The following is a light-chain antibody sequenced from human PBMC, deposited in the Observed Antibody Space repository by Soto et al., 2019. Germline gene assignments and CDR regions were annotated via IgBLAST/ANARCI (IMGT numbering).Light chain of an antibody. CDR2: DTN. J-gene: IGLJ2*01. Sequence: QAVVTQEPSLTVSPGGTVTLTCGSNTGAVTTGHYPYWFQQKPGQAPRTLIYDTNNKHSWTPARFSGSLLGGKAALTLSGAQPEDEADYSCLLSCRGVGVFGGGTKLTVL. V-gene: IGLV7-46*01. CDR3: LLSCRGVGV. CDR1: TGAVTTGHY.